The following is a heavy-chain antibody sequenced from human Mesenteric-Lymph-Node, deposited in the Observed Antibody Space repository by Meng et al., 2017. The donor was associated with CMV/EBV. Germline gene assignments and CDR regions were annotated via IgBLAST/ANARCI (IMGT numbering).Heavy chain of an antibody. J-gene: IGHJ4*02. D-gene: IGHD6-19*01. Sequence: YSVTSYAMCWGRQARGQGLEWMGWINGGKRSTQYSQNLQDRVIITRDTSASTVYMELGSLRSGDTAVYYCAREPSPGYSSGWKNFDNWGQGTLVTVSS. V-gene: IGHV1-3*01. CDR1: YSVTSYA. CDR2: INGGKRST. CDR3: AREPSPGYSSGWKNFDN.